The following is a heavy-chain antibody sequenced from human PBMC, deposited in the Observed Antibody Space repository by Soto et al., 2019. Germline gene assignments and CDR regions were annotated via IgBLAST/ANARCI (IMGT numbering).Heavy chain of an antibody. CDR2: ISGSGGST. J-gene: IGHJ4*02. Sequence: VQLLESGGGLVQPGGSLRLSCAASGFTFSSYAMSWVRQAPGKGLEWVSAISGSGGSTYYADSVKGRFTISRDNSKNTLYLQMNSLRAEDTAVYYCAKDRIFGVVIISHFDYWGQGTLVTVSS. V-gene: IGHV3-23*01. D-gene: IGHD3-3*01. CDR3: AKDRIFGVVIISHFDY. CDR1: GFTFSSYA.